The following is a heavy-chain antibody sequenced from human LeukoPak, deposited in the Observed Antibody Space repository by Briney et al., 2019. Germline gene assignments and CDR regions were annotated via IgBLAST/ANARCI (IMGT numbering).Heavy chain of an antibody. V-gene: IGHV1-18*01. CDR3: ARDNGAPYSSGPDC. CDR1: GYTFTSYG. CDR2: ISAYNGNT. J-gene: IGHJ4*02. D-gene: IGHD6-19*01. Sequence: ASVKVSCKASGYTFTSYGISWVRQAPGQVLEWMGWISAYNGNTNYAQKLQGRVTMTTDTSTSTAYMELRSLRSDDTAVYYCARDNGAPYSSGPDCWGQGTLVTVSS.